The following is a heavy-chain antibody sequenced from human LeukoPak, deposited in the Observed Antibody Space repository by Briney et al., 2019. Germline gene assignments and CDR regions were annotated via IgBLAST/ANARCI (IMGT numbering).Heavy chain of an antibody. V-gene: IGHV4-30-4*08. J-gene: IGHJ4*02. CDR1: GGSISSGDYY. CDR3: ARHRSPSRYSYASGGFYYTDY. D-gene: IGHD3-22*01. CDR2: IYYSGST. Sequence: PSQTLSLTCTVSGGSISSGDYYWSWIRQPPGKGLEWIGYIYYSGSTYYNPSLKSRVAISVDTSKNHFSLKLTSVTATDTALYYCARHRSPSRYSYASGGFYYTDYWGQGTLVTVSS.